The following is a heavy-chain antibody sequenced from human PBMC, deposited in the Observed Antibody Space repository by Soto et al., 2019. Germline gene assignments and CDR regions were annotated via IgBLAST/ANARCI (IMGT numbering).Heavy chain of an antibody. CDR2: ISSSSSTI. J-gene: IGHJ5*02. CDR1: GFTFSSYS. CDR3: ARDGFGMVRGVTAFGWFDP. V-gene: IGHV3-48*02. D-gene: IGHD3-10*01. Sequence: PVGSLRLSCAASGFTFSSYSMNWVRQAPGKGLEWVSYISSSSSTIYYADSVKGRFTISRDNAKNSLYLQMNSLRDEDTAVYYCARDGFGMVRGVTAFGWFDPWGQRTLVTVSS.